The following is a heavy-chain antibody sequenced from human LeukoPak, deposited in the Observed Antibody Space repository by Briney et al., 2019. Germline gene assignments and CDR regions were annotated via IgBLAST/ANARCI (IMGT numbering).Heavy chain of an antibody. V-gene: IGHV3-7*01. J-gene: IGHJ6*03. D-gene: IGHD6-19*01. CDR3: ARVRGRPIAVAGTLGIKTGYMDV. CDR2: IKQDGSEK. CDR1: GFTFSSYW. Sequence: PGGSLRLSCAASGFTFSSYWMSWVRQAPGKGLEWVANIKQDGSEKYYVDSVKGRFTISRDNAKNSLYLQMNSLRAEDTAVYYCARVRGRPIAVAGTLGIKTGYMDVWGKGTTVTVSS.